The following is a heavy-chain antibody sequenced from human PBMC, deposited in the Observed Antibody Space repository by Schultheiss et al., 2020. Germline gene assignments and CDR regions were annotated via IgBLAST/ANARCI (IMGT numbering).Heavy chain of an antibody. V-gene: IGHV4-39*07. J-gene: IGHJ6*02. Sequence: SQTHSLTCTVSGGSISSSSYYWGWIRQPPGKGLEWIGSIYYSGSTYYNPSLKSRVTISVDTSKNQFSLKLSSVTAADTAVYYCASITISTSGLYGMDVWGQGTTVTVSS. CDR2: IYYSGST. CDR3: ASITISTSGLYGMDV. CDR1: GGSISSSSYY. D-gene: IGHD3-10*01.